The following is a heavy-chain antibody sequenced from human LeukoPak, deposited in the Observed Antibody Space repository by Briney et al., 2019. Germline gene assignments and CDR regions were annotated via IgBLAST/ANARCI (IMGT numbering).Heavy chain of an antibody. Sequence: GGSLRLSCAASGLTVSGNYMSWVRQAPGKGLEWVSIIYSGGSTYYADSVKGRFTISRDNAKNSLYLQINSLRAEDTAVYYCARSSYSSSSSVWGQGTMVTVSS. J-gene: IGHJ3*01. CDR1: GLTVSGNY. CDR3: ARSSYSSSSSV. D-gene: IGHD6-6*01. CDR2: IYSGGST. V-gene: IGHV3-53*01.